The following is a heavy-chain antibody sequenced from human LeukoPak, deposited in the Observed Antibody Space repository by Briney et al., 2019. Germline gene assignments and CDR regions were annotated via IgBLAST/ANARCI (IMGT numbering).Heavy chain of an antibody. V-gene: IGHV4-34*01. CDR2: INHSGST. J-gene: IGHJ5*02. Sequence: PSETLSLTCAVYGGSFSGYYWSWIRQPPGKGLEWIGEINHSGSTNYNPSLKSRVTISVDTSKNQFSLKLSSVTAADTAVYYCARVHYDSSGYYYNGGRWFDPWGQGTLVTVSS. CDR3: ARVHYDSSGYYYNGGRWFDP. D-gene: IGHD3-22*01. CDR1: GGSFSGYY.